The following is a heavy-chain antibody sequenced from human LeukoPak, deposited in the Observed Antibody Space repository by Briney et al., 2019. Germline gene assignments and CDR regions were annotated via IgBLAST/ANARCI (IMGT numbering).Heavy chain of an antibody. CDR3: ARAEPGLFDY. CDR1: GFTFSRCG. Sequence: GGSLRLSCVASGFTFSRCGMHWVRRAPGKGLEWVAVIYSDGRNEYYADSVEGRFTISRDNSKNTLYLQMNSLRAEDTAVYYCARAEPGLFDYWGLGTLVTVSS. J-gene: IGHJ4*02. V-gene: IGHV3-33*01. CDR2: IYSDGRNE.